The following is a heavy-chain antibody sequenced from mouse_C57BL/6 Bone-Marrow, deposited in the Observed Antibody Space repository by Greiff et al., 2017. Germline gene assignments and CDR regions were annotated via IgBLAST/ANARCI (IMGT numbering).Heavy chain of an antibody. D-gene: IGHD2-5*01. J-gene: IGHJ2*01. CDR2: ISSGGSYT. Sequence: EVMLVESGGDLVKPGGSLKLSCAASGFTFSSYGMPWVRQTPDKRLEWVATISSGGSYTYYPDSVQGRFTISRDNAKNTLNLQMRSLKSKDTDMYDCACHKAYYSNYDYWGQGTTLTVSS. CDR3: ACHKAYYSNYDY. CDR1: GFTFSSYG. V-gene: IGHV5-6*01.